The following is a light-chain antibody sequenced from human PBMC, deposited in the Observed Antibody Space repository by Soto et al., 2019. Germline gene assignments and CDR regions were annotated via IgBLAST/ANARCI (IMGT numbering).Light chain of an antibody. CDR2: VAS. CDR1: ETVATN. CDR3: QQYFEWPPMT. Sequence: VMTQSPATLSVSPGERATLSCWASETVATNLAWYQQKPGQAPRLLISVASTRAAGISDRFRGSGSGTEFTLTISSLRSADSAIYYCQQYFEWPPMTVGQGTKVEI. V-gene: IGKV3-15*01. J-gene: IGKJ1*01.